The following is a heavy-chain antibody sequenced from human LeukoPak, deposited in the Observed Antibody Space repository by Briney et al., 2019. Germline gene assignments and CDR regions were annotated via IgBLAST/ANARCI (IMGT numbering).Heavy chain of an antibody. J-gene: IGHJ4*02. CDR1: GFTFSSDW. CDR3: ARDPSAVAANTYG. V-gene: IGHV3-74*01. CDR2: INFDGSNT. D-gene: IGHD6-25*01. Sequence: GGSLRLSCAASGFTFSSDWMHWVRQVPGKGLVWVSRINFDGSNTIYADSVKGRFTISRDHSKNTLYLQMNSLRAEDTAVYYCARDPSAVAANTYGWGQGTLVTVSS.